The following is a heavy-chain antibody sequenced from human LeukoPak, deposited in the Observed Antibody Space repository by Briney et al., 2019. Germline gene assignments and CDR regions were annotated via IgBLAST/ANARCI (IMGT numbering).Heavy chain of an antibody. CDR2: MNPNSGNT. D-gene: IGHD2-2*01. J-gene: IGHJ5*02. Sequence: ASVTVSFKTSGYTFTNYDINRVRQATGQGLEWMGWMNPNSGNTGYTQKFQGRVTITRNPSISTAYMELSSLRSVDTAVYYCARPHCSSTDCHPPEWFDPWGQGTLVTVSS. V-gene: IGHV1-8*01. CDR3: ARPHCSSTDCHPPEWFDP. CDR1: GYTFTNYD.